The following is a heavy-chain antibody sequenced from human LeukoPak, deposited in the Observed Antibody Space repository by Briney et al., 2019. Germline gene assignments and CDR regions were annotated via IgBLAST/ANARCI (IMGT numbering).Heavy chain of an antibody. V-gene: IGHV4-59*08. D-gene: IGHD2-15*01. CDR2: IFYSGST. J-gene: IGHJ3*02. CDR3: ARHVSTGGIDAFDI. Sequence: PSETLSLTCTVSGGSISSFYWSWIRQPPGKGLEWIGYIFYSGSTNYNPSLKSRVTMSVDTSKSQFSLKLSSVTAADTAVYYCARHVSTGGIDAFDIWGQGTMVTISS. CDR1: GGSISSFY.